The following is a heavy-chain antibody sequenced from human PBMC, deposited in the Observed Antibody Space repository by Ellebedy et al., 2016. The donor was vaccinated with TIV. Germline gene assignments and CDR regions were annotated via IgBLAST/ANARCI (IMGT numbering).Heavy chain of an antibody. V-gene: IGHV3-9*01. CDR3: AKDSDVFGVLDGWFDP. Sequence: SLKISXAASGFTFDDYAMHWVRQAPGKGLEWVSGISWNSGSIGYADSVKGRFTISRDNAKNSLYLQMNSLRAEDTALYYCAKDSDVFGVLDGWFDPWGQGTLVTVSS. CDR1: GFTFDDYA. D-gene: IGHD3-3*01. J-gene: IGHJ5*02. CDR2: ISWNSGSI.